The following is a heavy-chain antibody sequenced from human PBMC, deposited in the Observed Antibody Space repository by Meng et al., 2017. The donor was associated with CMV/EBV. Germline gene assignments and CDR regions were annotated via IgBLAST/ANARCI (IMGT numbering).Heavy chain of an antibody. J-gene: IGHJ4*02. V-gene: IGHV4-39*07. CDR3: ARGGIAAAGLH. D-gene: IGHD6-13*01. CDR2: IYYSGST. CDR1: GGSISSSSYY. Sequence: HLQLKESGPGLVKPSEPLSLTCTFSGGSISSSSYYWGWIRQPPGKGLEWIGSIYYSGSTYYNPSLKSRVTISVDTSKNQFSLKLSSVTAADTAVYYCARGGIAAAGLHWGQGTLVTVSS.